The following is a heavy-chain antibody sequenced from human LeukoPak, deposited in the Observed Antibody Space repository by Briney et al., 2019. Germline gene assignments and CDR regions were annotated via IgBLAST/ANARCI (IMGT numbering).Heavy chain of an antibody. Sequence: PGGSLRLSCAASGFTFSTYAMHWVRQAPGKGLEYVSAISTNGDSTYYADSVKGRFTISRDNSKNTLFPQMGSLRADDMAVYYCARVRLSSAFDIWGQGTMVTVSS. CDR2: ISTNGDST. D-gene: IGHD2-15*01. CDR1: GFTFSTYA. CDR3: ARVRLSSAFDI. V-gene: IGHV3-64*02. J-gene: IGHJ3*02.